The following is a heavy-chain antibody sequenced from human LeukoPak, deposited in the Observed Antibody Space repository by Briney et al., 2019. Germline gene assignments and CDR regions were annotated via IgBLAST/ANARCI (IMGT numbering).Heavy chain of an antibody. CDR3: ARTDRSGLVLGGDAFDI. D-gene: IGHD3-22*01. V-gene: IGHV4-30-2*01. Sequence: PSETLSLTCTVSGGSISSGGYYWSWIRQPPGKGLEWIGYIYHSGSTYYNPSLKSRVTISVDRSKNQFSLKLSSVTAADTAVYYCARTDRSGLVLGGDAFDIWGQGTMVTVSS. J-gene: IGHJ3*02. CDR2: IYHSGST. CDR1: GGSISSGGYY.